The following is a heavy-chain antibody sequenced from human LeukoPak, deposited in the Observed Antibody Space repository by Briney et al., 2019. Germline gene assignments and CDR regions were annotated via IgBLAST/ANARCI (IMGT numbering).Heavy chain of an antibody. Sequence: GGSLRLSCAASGFTFSSFEMNWVRQAPGKGLEWVSYISSSGSNIYYADSVKGRFTVSRDNAKSSLYLQMNSLRAEDTAVYYCARTLGAIDYWGQGSLVTVSS. CDR3: ARTLGAIDY. CDR2: ISSSGSNI. V-gene: IGHV3-48*03. J-gene: IGHJ4*02. D-gene: IGHD1-26*01. CDR1: GFTFSSFE.